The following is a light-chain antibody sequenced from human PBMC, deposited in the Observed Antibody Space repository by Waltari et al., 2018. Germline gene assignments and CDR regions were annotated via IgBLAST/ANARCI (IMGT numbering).Light chain of an antibody. J-gene: IGKJ1*01. CDR1: QRFTNY. CDR3: QQRSNWPRT. Sequence: SSRASQRFTNYLAWYQQKPGQAPRVLIYSASNRATGVPARFSGSGSGTDFTLTISSLEPEDFAVYYCQQRSNWPRTFGQGTKVEVK. CDR2: SAS. V-gene: IGKV3-11*01.